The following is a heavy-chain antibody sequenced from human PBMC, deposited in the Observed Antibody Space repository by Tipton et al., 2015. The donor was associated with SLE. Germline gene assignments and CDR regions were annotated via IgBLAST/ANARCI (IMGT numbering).Heavy chain of an antibody. J-gene: IGHJ6*02. CDR2: MYYNGRT. CDR3: AREGDSSANFYYHGVNV. CDR1: GGSISSGGHF. V-gene: IGHV4-31*02. D-gene: IGHD2-21*01. Sequence: LRLSCTVSGGSISSGGHFWTWIRQFPGKGLEYIGSMYYNGRTDYYNPSLESRVSISLDTSKNQFSLKMSSVTAADTAIYYCAREGDSSANFYYHGVNVWGQGTTVTVSS.